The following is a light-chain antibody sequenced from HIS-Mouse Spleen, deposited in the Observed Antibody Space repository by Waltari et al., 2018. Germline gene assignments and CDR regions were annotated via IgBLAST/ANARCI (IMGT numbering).Light chain of an antibody. J-gene: IGLJ2*01. CDR1: ALPNQH. V-gene: IGLV3-25*03. CDR3: QSADSSGTYHVV. CDR2: KDS. Sequence: SYELTQPPSVSVSPGQTARITCSGDALPNQHAYCYQQKPGQAPVLVIYKDSERPSGSPERFSGSSSGTTVTLTISGVQAEDEADYYCQSADSSGTYHVVFGGGTKLTVL.